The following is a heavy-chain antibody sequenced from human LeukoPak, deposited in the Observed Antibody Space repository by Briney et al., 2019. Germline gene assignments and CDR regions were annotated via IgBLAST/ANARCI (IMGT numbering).Heavy chain of an antibody. CDR1: GGSFSGYY. CDR3: ARIGGSFYFYYYMDV. D-gene: IGHD1-26*01. J-gene: IGHJ6*03. Sequence: SETLSLTCAVYGGSFSGYYWSWIRQPPGKGLEWIGEINHSGSTNYNPSLKSRVTISVDTSKNQFSLKLSSVTAADTAVYYCARIGGSFYFYYYMDVWGKGTTVTVSS. CDR2: INHSGST. V-gene: IGHV4-34*01.